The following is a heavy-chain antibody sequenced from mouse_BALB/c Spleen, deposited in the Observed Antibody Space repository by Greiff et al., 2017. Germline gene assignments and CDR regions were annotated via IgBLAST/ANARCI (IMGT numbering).Heavy chain of an antibody. J-gene: IGHJ3*01. CDR2: ISSGGSYT. Sequence: EVKLVESGGDLVKPGGSLKLSCAASGFTFSSYGMSWVRQTPDKRLEWVATISSGGSYTYYPDSVKGRFTISRDNAKNTLYLQMSSLKSEDTAMYYCARDEVLAWFAYWGQGTLVTVSA. V-gene: IGHV5-6*01. CDR1: GFTFSSYG. CDR3: ARDEVLAWFAY.